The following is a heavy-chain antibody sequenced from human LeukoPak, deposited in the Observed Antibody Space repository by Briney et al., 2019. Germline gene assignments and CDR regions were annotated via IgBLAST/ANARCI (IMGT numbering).Heavy chain of an antibody. CDR2: TSAHNDDT. J-gene: IGHJ4*02. D-gene: IGHD1-1*01. CDR3: ARDWDSRNDYFDP. Sequence: ASVKVSCKASGYTFTSYGISWVRQAPGQGLEWMGWTSAHNDDTNYAETLQGRLTMTTDISTSTAYMELTSLRSDDTAVYYCARDWDSRNDYFDPWGQGTQVIVSS. CDR1: GYTFTSYG. V-gene: IGHV1-18*01.